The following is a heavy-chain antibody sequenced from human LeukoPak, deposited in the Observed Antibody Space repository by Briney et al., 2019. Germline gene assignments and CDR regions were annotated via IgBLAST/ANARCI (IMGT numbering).Heavy chain of an antibody. Sequence: GGSLRLSCAASGFTFSSYAMSWVRQAPGKGLEWVSAISGSGGSTCYADSVKGRFTISRDNSKNTLYLQMNSLRAEDTAVYYCAKLTSFFPSSSENEENWFDPWGQGTLVTVSS. D-gene: IGHD3-22*01. CDR2: ISGSGGST. J-gene: IGHJ5*02. CDR1: GFTFSSYA. V-gene: IGHV3-23*01. CDR3: AKLTSFFPSSSENEENWFDP.